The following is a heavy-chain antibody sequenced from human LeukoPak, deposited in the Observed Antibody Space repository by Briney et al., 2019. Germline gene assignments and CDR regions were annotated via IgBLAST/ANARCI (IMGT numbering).Heavy chain of an antibody. CDR1: GFTFSSYS. CDR2: ISSSSSTI. J-gene: IGHJ4*02. D-gene: IGHD2-15*01. Sequence: GGSLRLSCAASGFTFSSYSMNWVRQAPGKGLEWVSYISSSSSTIYYADSVEGRFTISRDNAKNSLYLQMNSLRAEDTAVYYCARSLVSSSPWWFDYWGQGTLVTVSS. CDR3: ARSLVSSSPWWFDY. V-gene: IGHV3-48*04.